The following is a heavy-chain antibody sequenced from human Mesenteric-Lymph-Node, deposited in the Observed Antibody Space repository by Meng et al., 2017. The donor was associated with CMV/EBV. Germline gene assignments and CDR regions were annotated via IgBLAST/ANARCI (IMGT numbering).Heavy chain of an antibody. CDR3: ARASSAAAGYYFDY. J-gene: IGHJ4*02. Sequence: GGSLRLSCAASGFTINSYNMNWVRQAPGKGLEWVSYISTGGTIYYADSVTGRFTISRDSAKNSLYLQMNSLRAEDTAVYYCARASSAAAGYYFDYWGQGTLVTVSS. CDR2: ISTGGTI. CDR1: GFTINSYN. V-gene: IGHV3-69-1*01. D-gene: IGHD6-13*01.